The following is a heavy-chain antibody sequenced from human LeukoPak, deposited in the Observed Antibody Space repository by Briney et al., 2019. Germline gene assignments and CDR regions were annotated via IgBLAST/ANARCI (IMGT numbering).Heavy chain of an antibody. CDR3: ARSSSIPWLRSWFDP. V-gene: IGHV1-46*01. J-gene: IGHJ5*02. D-gene: IGHD5-12*01. Sequence: ASAKVSCKASGYTFTSYYMHWVRQAPGQGLEWMGIINPSGGSTSYAQKFQGRVTMTRGTSASTVYMGLSSLRSEDTAVYYCARSSSIPWLRSWFDPWGQGTLVTVSS. CDR1: GYTFTSYY. CDR2: INPSGGST.